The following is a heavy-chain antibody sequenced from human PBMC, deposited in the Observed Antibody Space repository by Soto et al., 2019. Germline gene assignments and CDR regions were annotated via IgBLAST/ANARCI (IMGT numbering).Heavy chain of an antibody. D-gene: IGHD6-13*01. CDR2: IYYSGST. Sequence: SETLSLTCTVSGGSISSSSYYWGWIRQPPGKGLEWIGSIYYSGSTYYNPSLKSRVTISVDTSKNQFSLKLSSVTAADTAVYYCAREPAAGTSDAFDIWGQGTMVTVSS. J-gene: IGHJ3*02. CDR1: GGSISSSSYY. V-gene: IGHV4-39*01. CDR3: AREPAAGTSDAFDI.